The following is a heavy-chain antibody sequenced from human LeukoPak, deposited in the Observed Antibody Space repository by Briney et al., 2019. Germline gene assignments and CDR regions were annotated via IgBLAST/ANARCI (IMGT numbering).Heavy chain of an antibody. V-gene: IGHV4-61*02. J-gene: IGHJ3*02. Sequence: SQTLSLTCTVSGGSISSGSYYWSWIRQPAGKGLEWIGRIYTSGSTNYNPSLKSRVTISVDTSKNQFSLKLSSVTAADTAVYYCARDYGSGWYGGAFDIWGQGTMVTVSS. CDR3: ARDYGSGWYGGAFDI. CDR1: GGSISSGSYY. D-gene: IGHD6-19*01. CDR2: IYTSGST.